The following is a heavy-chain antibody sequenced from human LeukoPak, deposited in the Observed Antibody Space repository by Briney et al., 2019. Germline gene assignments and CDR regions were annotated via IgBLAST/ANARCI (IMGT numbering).Heavy chain of an antibody. CDR3: ARAWTYDYYFDY. Sequence: SETLSLTCTVSGDSISSYYWSWIRQPPGKGLEWIGYIYYSGITNYNPSLKSRATISVDTSQNQFSLKLNSVTPADTAVYYCARAWTYDYYFDYWGQGTLVTVSS. J-gene: IGHJ4*02. D-gene: IGHD3-16*01. CDR2: IYYSGIT. V-gene: IGHV4-59*01. CDR1: GDSISSYY.